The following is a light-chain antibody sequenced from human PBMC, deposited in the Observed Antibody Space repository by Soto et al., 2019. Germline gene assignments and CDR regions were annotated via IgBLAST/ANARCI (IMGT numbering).Light chain of an antibody. Sequence: EIVMTQSPATLSVSPGERATLSCRASQSVGTTLAWYQQKPGQAPGLLIYGASTRATGIPARFSGSGSGTEFTLTISSLQSEDFAVYYCQQYNNWPRTFGQGTKVEIK. J-gene: IGKJ1*01. V-gene: IGKV3-15*01. CDR3: QQYNNWPRT. CDR2: GAS. CDR1: QSVGTT.